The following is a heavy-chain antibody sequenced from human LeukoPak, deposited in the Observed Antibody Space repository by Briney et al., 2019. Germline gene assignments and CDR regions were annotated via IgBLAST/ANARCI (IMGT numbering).Heavy chain of an antibody. V-gene: IGHV4-30-4*08. D-gene: IGHD5-18*01. CDR3: ARVFEYSYGPHAFDI. CDR1: GGSISSGDYY. J-gene: IGHJ3*02. Sequence: SETLSLTCTVSGGSISSGDYYWSWIRQPPGKGLEWIGYIYYSGSTYYNPSLKSRVTISVDTSKNQFSLKLSSVTAADTAVYYCARVFEYSYGPHAFDIWGQGTMVTVSS. CDR2: IYYSGST.